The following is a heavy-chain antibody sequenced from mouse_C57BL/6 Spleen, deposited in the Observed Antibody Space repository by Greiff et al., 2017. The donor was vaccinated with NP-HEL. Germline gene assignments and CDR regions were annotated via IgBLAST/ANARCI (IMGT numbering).Heavy chain of an antibody. CDR1: GYTFTSYW. J-gene: IGHJ4*01. Sequence: QVQLQQPGAELVMPGASVKLSCKASGYTFTSYWMHWVKQRPGQGLEWIGEIDPSDSYTNYNQQFKGKSTLTVDKSSSTAYMQLSSLTSEDSAVYYCARNWDSYYYAMDYWGQGTSVTVSS. CDR2: IDPSDSYT. CDR3: ARNWDSYYYAMDY. D-gene: IGHD4-1*01. V-gene: IGHV1-69*01.